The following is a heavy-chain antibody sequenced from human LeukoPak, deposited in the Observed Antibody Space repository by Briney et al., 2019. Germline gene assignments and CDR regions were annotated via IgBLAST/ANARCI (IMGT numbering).Heavy chain of an antibody. Sequence: ASVKVSCKASGYTFTNYGISWVRQAPGQGLGLMGGISVYNGKTNYAQKVQGRVTMTTDTSTSTAYMELRSLRSDDTAVYYCARDTGIAVAGTGDFDYWGQGTLVTVSS. CDR2: ISVYNGKT. CDR3: ARDTGIAVAGTGDFDY. D-gene: IGHD6-13*01. CDR1: GYTFTNYG. V-gene: IGHV1-18*01. J-gene: IGHJ4*02.